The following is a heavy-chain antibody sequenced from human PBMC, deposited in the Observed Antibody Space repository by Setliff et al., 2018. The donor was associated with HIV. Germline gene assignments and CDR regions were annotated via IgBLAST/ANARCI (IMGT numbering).Heavy chain of an antibody. D-gene: IGHD3-22*01. J-gene: IGHJ4*02. CDR2: ILSTGERT. CDR1: GFTFSNYA. V-gene: IGHV3-23*01. Sequence: HPGGSLRLSCAASGFTFSNYAMSWVRQAPGEGLEWVSAILSTGERTFYADSVKGRFTISRDNSKNTVYLQMNSLRAEDTAEYYCAKELAASGLGYFDSWGRGILVTV. CDR3: AKELAASGLGYFDS.